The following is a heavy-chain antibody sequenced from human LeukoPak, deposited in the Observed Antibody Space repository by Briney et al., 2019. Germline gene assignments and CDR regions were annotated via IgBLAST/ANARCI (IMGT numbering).Heavy chain of an antibody. V-gene: IGHV3-72*01. CDR1: GFTFSDDY. CDR2: TRNKANSYTT. J-gene: IGHJ4*02. CDR3: VCDGGY. Sequence: PGGSLRLSCAASGFTFSDDYMDWVRQAPGKGLEWVGRTRNKANSYTTEYAASVKGRFTISRDDSKNSLYLQMNSLKTEDTAVYYCVCDGGYWGQGTLVTVSS. D-gene: IGHD2-2*01.